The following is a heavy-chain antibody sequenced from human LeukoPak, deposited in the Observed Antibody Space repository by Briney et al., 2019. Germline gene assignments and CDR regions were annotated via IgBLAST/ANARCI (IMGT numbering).Heavy chain of an antibody. D-gene: IGHD5-18*01. CDR3: ARGYSYDPGADAFDI. V-gene: IGHV1-2*02. CDR1: GYTFTGYY. CDR2: INPNSGGT. Sequence: ASVKVSCKASGYTFTGYYMHWVRQAPGQGLEWMGWINPNSGGTNYAQKFQGRGTMTRDTSISKAYMELSRLRSDDTAVYYCARGYSYDPGADAFDIWGQGTMVTVSS. J-gene: IGHJ3*02.